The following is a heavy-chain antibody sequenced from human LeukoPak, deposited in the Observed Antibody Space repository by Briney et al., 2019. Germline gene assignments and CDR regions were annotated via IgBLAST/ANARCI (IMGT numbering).Heavy chain of an antibody. D-gene: IGHD3-10*01. CDR2: MYYSGSA. CDR1: GGSGSSGSYS. CDR3: ARDASGSYFHY. J-gene: IGHJ4*02. Sequence: SETLSLTCTVSGGSGSSGSYSWSWIRQPPGKGLEWIGCMYYSGSANYNPSLKSRVTMSVDTSKNQFSLKLTSVAAADTAVYYCARDASGSYFHYWGQGTLVTVSS. V-gene: IGHV4-61*01.